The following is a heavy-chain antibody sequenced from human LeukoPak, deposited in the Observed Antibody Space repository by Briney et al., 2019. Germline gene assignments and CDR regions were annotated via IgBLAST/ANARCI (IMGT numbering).Heavy chain of an antibody. CDR1: GGSISSYH. Sequence: SETLSLTCTVSGGSISSYHWSWIRQPPGKGLEWIGYIYTSGSTNYNPSLKSRVTISVDTSKNQFSLKLSSLTAADTAVYYCARHWELLEGDYYYYYMDVWGKGTTVTVSS. CDR3: ARHWELLEGDYYYYYMDV. CDR2: IYTSGST. J-gene: IGHJ6*03. V-gene: IGHV4-4*08. D-gene: IGHD1-26*01.